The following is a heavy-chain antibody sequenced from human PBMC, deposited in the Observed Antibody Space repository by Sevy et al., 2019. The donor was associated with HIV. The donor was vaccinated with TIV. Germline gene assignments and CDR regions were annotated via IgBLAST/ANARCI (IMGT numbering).Heavy chain of an antibody. D-gene: IGHD3-3*01. V-gene: IGHV3-7*01. CDR2: IKQDRSEK. J-gene: IGHJ6*02. CDR3: ARHVGRGYDFWSGYPYYYYYGMDV. Sequence: GGSLRLSCAASGFTFSSYWMSWVRQAPGKGLEWVANIKQDRSEKYYVDSVKGRFTISRDNAKNSLYLQMNSLRAEDTAVYYCARHVGRGYDFWSGYPYYYYYGMDVWGQGTTVTVSS. CDR1: GFTFSSYW.